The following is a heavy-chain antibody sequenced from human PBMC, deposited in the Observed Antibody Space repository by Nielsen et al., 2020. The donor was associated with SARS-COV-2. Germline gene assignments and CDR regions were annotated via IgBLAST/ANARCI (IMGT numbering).Heavy chain of an antibody. V-gene: IGHV4-31*03. D-gene: IGHD5-12*01. Sequence: SDTLSLTCTVSCGSISSGGYYWSWIRHHPGKGLEWIGYIYFSGRTCYNPSLKSRVTISVDTSKNQFSLSLRSVTAADTAVYYCARESSGYDHYNYGMDVWGQGTTVTVSS. CDR1: CGSISSGGYY. CDR2: IYFSGRT. J-gene: IGHJ6*02. CDR3: ARESSGYDHYNYGMDV.